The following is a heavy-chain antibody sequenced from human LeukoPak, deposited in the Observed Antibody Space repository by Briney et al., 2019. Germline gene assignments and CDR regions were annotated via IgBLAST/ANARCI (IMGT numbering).Heavy chain of an antibody. V-gene: IGHV3-7*01. CDR3: ARDITRRYTYGYGDS. CDR1: GFTLSVFW. J-gene: IGHJ4*02. CDR2: INQDGSEK. Sequence: PGGSLRLSCAASGFTLSVFWMNWVRQPPGKGLEWVANINQDGSEKYYVDSVKGRFTISRDNARSSLYLQMNSLRAEDTVLYYCARDITRRYTYGYGDSWGQGTLVTVSS. D-gene: IGHD5-18*01.